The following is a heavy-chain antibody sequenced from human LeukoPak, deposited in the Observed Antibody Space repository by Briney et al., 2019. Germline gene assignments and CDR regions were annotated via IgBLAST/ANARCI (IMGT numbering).Heavy chain of an antibody. CDR3: AEGHYYGSGSLDY. V-gene: IGHV3-23*01. CDR2: IGGRDGST. D-gene: IGHD3-10*01. Sequence: GGSLRLSCAASGFTFSSYGMSWVRQAPGKGLEWVSAIGGRDGSTYYADSVKGRFTISRDNSKNTLYVQMNSLRAEDTAVYYCAEGHYYGSGSLDYWGQGTLVTVSS. CDR1: GFTFSSYG. J-gene: IGHJ4*02.